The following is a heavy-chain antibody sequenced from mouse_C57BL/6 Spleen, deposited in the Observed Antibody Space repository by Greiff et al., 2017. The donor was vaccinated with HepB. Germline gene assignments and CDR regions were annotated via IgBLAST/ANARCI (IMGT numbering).Heavy chain of an antibody. D-gene: IGHD1-3*01. V-gene: IGHV1-18*01. CDR2: INPNNGGT. CDR1: GYTFTDYN. Sequence: VQLKQSGPELVKPGASVKIPCKASGYTFTDYNMDWVKQSHGKSLEWIGDINPNNGGTIYNQKFKGKATLTVDKSSSTAYMELRSLTSEDTAVYYCARSGYIAYWGQGTLVTVSA. CDR3: ARSGYIAY. J-gene: IGHJ3*01.